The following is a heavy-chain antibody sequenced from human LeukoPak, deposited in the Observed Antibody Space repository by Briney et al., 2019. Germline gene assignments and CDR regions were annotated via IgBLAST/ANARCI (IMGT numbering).Heavy chain of an antibody. CDR3: AREEETLRWSLGYYYYGMDV. CDR2: IYYSGST. CDR1: GGSISSYY. D-gene: IGHD2-15*01. V-gene: IGHV4-59*12. Sequence: KPSETLSLICTVSGGSISSYYWSWIRQPPGKGLEWIGYIYYSGSTNYNPSLKSRVTISVDTSKNQFSLKLSSVTAADTAVYYCAREEETLRWSLGYYYYGMDVWGQGTTVTVSS. J-gene: IGHJ6*02.